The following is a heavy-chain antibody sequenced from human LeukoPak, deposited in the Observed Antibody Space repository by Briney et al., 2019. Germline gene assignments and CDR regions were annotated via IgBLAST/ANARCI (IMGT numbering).Heavy chain of an antibody. CDR2: IYHSGST. CDR3: ARRIAAAGTPWFDP. D-gene: IGHD6-13*01. CDR1: GYSVSSGYY. Sequence: KPSETLSLTCTVSGYSVSSGYYWGWIRPPPGKGLEWIGSIYHSGSTYYNPSLKSRVTISVDTSKNQFSLKLSSVTAADTAVYYCARRIAAAGTPWFDPWGQGTLVTVSS. V-gene: IGHV4-38-2*02. J-gene: IGHJ5*02.